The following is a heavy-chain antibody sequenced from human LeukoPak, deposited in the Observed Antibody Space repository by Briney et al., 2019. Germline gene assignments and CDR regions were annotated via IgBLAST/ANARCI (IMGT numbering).Heavy chain of an antibody. Sequence: ASVKVSCTASGYTFTTYAIHWVCQAPGQRLEWMGWINVGNANTKYSQKLQGRVTITRDTSASTAYMELSTLRSEDTAVYYCARVPYYYDNNWFDPWGQGTLVTVSS. V-gene: IGHV1-3*01. CDR1: GYTFTTYA. CDR2: INVGNANT. D-gene: IGHD3-22*01. J-gene: IGHJ5*02. CDR3: ARVPYYYDNNWFDP.